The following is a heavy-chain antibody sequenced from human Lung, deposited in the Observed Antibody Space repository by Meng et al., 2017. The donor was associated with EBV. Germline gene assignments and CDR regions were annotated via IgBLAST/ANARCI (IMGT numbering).Heavy chain of an antibody. CDR2: INHSGST. D-gene: IGHD2/OR15-2a*01. Sequence: QLQLQQWGPGLFNPSCTLSLPCAFYGGSFSGYYWSWIRQPPGKGLEWIGEINHSGSTNYNPSLKSRVTISVDTSKNQFSLKLSSVTAADTAVYYCARGFLSFVRVFDYWGQGTLVTVSS. CDR3: ARGFLSFVRVFDY. J-gene: IGHJ4*02. V-gene: IGHV4-34*01. CDR1: GGSFSGYY.